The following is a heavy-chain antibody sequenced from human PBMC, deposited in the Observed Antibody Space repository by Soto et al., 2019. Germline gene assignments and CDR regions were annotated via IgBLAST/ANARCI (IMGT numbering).Heavy chain of an antibody. J-gene: IGHJ4*02. CDR3: ARSSGANDYVWGSYRPIPRHFDY. CDR1: GYTFTSYY. CDR2: INPSGGST. V-gene: IGHV1-46*01. D-gene: IGHD3-16*02. Sequence: ASVKVSCKASGYTFTSYYMHWVRQAPGQGLEWMGIINPSGGSTSYAQKFQGRVTMTRDTSTSTVYMELSSLRSEDTAVYYCARSSGANDYVWGSYRPIPRHFDYWGQGTLVTGS.